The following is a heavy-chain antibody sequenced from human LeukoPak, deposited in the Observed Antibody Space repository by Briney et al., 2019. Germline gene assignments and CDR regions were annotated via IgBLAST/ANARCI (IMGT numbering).Heavy chain of an antibody. CDR2: VSGNGGST. CDR3: AKDLLSVYYYGMDV. D-gene: IGHD2-15*01. V-gene: IGHV3-23*01. Sequence: GGSLRLSCAASGFTFSSYAMRWVRQAPGKGLEWVSGVSGNGGSTYSADSVKGRFTISRDNSKNTLYLQMNSLRAEDTAIYYCAKDLLSVYYYGMDVWGQGTTVTVSS. J-gene: IGHJ6*02. CDR1: GFTFSSYA.